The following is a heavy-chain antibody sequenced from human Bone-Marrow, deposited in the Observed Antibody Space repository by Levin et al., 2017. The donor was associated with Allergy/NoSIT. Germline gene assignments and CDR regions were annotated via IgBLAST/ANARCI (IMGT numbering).Heavy chain of an antibody. CDR3: AKSTTMVLYYFDY. V-gene: IGHV3-23*01. J-gene: IGHJ4*02. CDR1: GFSFSDYA. CDR2: ISGSGGST. Sequence: GESLKISCVGSGFSFSDYAMSWVRKAPGKGLEWVSAISGSGGSTYYADSVKGRFTISRDTSKNTLYLQMNSLRAEDTALYYCAKSTTMVLYYFDYWGQGTLVTVSS. D-gene: IGHD3-10*01.